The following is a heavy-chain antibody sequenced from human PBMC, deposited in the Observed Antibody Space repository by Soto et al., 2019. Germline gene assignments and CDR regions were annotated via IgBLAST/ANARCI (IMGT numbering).Heavy chain of an antibody. D-gene: IGHD3-3*01. CDR3: ARAPSGVVTQKGIEYFQH. J-gene: IGHJ1*01. CDR1: GFTFSSYA. Sequence: GGSLRLSCTASGFTFSSYAMHWVRQAPGKGLEWVAVISYDGSNKYYADSVKGRFTISRDNSKNTLYLQMNSLRAEDTAVYYCARAPSGVVTQKGIEYFQHWGQGTLVTVSS. CDR2: ISYDGSNK. V-gene: IGHV3-30-3*01.